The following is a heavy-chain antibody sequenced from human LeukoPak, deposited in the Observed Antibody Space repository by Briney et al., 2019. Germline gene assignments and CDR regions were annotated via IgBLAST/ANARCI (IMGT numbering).Heavy chain of an antibody. D-gene: IGHD2-8*01. Sequence: PGGSLRLSCAASGFTFSSYSMNWVRQAPGKGLEWVSYISSSGSTIYCADSVKGRFTISRDNAKNSLYLQMNSLRAEDKAVYYCARNVLVYATYFDYWGQGTLVTVSS. J-gene: IGHJ4*02. V-gene: IGHV3-48*04. CDR3: ARNVLVYATYFDY. CDR2: ISSSGSTI. CDR1: GFTFSSYS.